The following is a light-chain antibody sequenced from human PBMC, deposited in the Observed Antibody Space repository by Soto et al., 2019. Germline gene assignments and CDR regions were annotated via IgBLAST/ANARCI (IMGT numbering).Light chain of an antibody. J-gene: IGKJ2*01. CDR3: QQYYNWPPYT. V-gene: IGKV3-15*01. CDR2: GAS. CDR1: QSVSSN. Sequence: EVVLTQSPATLSLSPGDRATLSCRASQSVSSNLAGYQQKPGQSPRLLIYGASTRATGVPPRFSGSRSGTEFTLTISAVQSEDFAVYYCQQYYNWPPYTFGQGTKLDFK.